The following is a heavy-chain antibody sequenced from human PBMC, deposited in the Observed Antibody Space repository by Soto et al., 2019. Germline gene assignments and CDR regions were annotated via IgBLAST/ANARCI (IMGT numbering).Heavy chain of an antibody. CDR2: MYNSERT. CDR1: GGSISGYY. CDR3: AREPLTHSYFGL. V-gene: IGHV4-4*07. Sequence: PSEPLSLTCTVSGGSISGYYWSWIRQPAGKGLEWIGRMYNSERTNYNPSLKSRVTMSMDTSKNQFSLKLTSVTAADTAVYFCAREPLTHSYFGLGGQGTRVT. J-gene: IGHJ4*02.